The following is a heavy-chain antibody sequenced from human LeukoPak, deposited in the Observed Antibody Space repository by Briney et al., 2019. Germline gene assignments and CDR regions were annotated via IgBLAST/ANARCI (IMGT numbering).Heavy chain of an antibody. CDR1: GGSISSYY. V-gene: IGHV4-59*01. CDR3: ARRFREFDYYFYYYMDV. J-gene: IGHJ6*03. D-gene: IGHD3-10*01. CDR2: IYYSGST. Sequence: SETLSLTCTVSGGSISSYYWSWIRQPPGKGLEWIGYIYYSGSTSYNPSLKSRVTISVDTSQNQFSLKLSPVTAAGPAVYYCARRFREFDYYFYYYMDVWGKGTTVTVSS.